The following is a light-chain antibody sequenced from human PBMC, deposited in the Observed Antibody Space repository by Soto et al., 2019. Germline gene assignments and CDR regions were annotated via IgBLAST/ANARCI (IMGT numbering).Light chain of an antibody. CDR3: HQYGSSPRT. CDR1: HSVSSTY. J-gene: IGKJ4*01. V-gene: IGKV3-20*01. Sequence: EIVLTQSPGTLSLSPGERATFSCRASHSVSSTYLTWYQKKPGQAPRLLISGASSRAAGVPDRFSGSGSGTDFTLTISRLEPEDFAVYYCHQYGSSPRTFGGGTKVEIK. CDR2: GAS.